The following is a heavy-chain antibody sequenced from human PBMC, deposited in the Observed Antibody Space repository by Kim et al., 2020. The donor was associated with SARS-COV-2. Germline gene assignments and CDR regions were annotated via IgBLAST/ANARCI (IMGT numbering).Heavy chain of an antibody. CDR3: ARSGYYYGSGSYYGTYDD. CDR2: IYPGDSDT. J-gene: IGHJ4*02. CDR1: GYSFTSYW. Sequence: GESLKISCKGSGYSFTSYWIGWVRQMPGKGLEWMGIIYPGDSDTRYSPSFQGQVTISADKSISTAYLQWSSLKASDTAMYYCARSGYYYGSGSYYGTYDDWGQGTLVTVSS. V-gene: IGHV5-51*01. D-gene: IGHD3-10*01.